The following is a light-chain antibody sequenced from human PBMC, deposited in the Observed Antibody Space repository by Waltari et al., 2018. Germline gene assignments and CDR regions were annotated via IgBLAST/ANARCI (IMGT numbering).Light chain of an antibody. CDR1: HNVNNNY. V-gene: IGKV3-20*01. CDR3: QQYGNAPIT. CDR2: SIS. Sequence: EVVLTPSPGTLSSSPGETVSLSCRASHNVNNNYLAWYQQRPGQSPRLLMYSISNRAPGIPDRFWGSGSGTDFTLTISRLEPEDFAVYYCQQYGNAPITFGQGTR. J-gene: IGKJ5*01.